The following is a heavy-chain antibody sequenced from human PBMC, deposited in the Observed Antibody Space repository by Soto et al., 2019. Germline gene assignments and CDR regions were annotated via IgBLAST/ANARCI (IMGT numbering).Heavy chain of an antibody. CDR3: ARTVSSRIFDS. CDR1: GYSISSGYY. D-gene: IGHD4-17*01. V-gene: IGHV4-38-2*02. Sequence: PSETLSLTCTVSGYSISSGYYWGWIRQPPGKGLEWIGSIYHSGSTYNNPSLKSRVTISVDTSKNQFSLNLNSVTAADTAVYYCARTVSSRIFDSWGQGALVTVSS. J-gene: IGHJ4*02. CDR2: IYHSGST.